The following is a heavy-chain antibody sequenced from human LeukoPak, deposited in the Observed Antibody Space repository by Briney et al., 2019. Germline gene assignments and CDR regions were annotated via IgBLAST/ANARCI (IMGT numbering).Heavy chain of an antibody. D-gene: IGHD7-27*01. J-gene: IGHJ6*02. CDR3: ATYTNWVAGDV. CDR1: GFSFSDSW. V-gene: IGHV3-7*01. Sequence: GSLRLSFGASGFSFSDSWMSWVRQAPGKGLEWVADINKDGSVKEYVDSVKGRFNISRDNAKNSLYLQMDSLRAEDTAVYYCATYTNWVAGDVWGQGTTVSVSS. CDR2: INKDGSVK.